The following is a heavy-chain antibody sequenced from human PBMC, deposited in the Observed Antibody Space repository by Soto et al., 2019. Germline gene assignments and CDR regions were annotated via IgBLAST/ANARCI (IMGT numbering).Heavy chain of an antibody. D-gene: IGHD2-15*01. CDR3: ARELLVVAAIDY. V-gene: IGHV1-69*08. J-gene: IGHJ4*02. Sequence: QVQLVQSGAEVKKPGSSVKVSCKASGGTFSSYTISWVRQAPGQGLEWMGRLIHILGIANYAPKFQGRVTITADKPTSTAYLELTSLRSEDTAVYYCARELLVVAAIDYCAQGTLVTVSS. CDR1: GGTFSSYT. CDR2: LIHILGIA.